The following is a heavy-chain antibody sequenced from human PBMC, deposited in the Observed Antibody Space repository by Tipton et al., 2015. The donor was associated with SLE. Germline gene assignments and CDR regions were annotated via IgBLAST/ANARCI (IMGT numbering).Heavy chain of an antibody. CDR2: IYHSGST. V-gene: IGHV4-38-2*02. CDR1: GYSISSGYY. J-gene: IGHJ4*02. Sequence: TLSLTCAVSGYSISSGYYWGWIRQPPGKGLEWIGSIYHSGSTYYNPSLKSRVTISVDTSKNQFSLKLSSVTAADTAVYYCARDRSEAGRYCSGGSCDYWGRGTLVTVSS. D-gene: IGHD2-15*01. CDR3: ARDRSEAGRYCSGGSCDY.